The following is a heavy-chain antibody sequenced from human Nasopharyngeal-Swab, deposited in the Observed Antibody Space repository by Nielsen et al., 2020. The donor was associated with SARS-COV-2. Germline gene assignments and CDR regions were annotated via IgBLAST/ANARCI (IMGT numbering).Heavy chain of an antibody. Sequence: ASVKVSCKVSGYTLTELSMHWVRQAPGKGLEWLGGFDPEDGETIYAQKFQGRVTMTEDTSTDTAYMELSSLRSEDTAVYYCATSAPYCSGGSCYSSWFDSWGQGTLVTVSS. J-gene: IGHJ5*01. CDR1: GYTLTELS. D-gene: IGHD2-15*01. V-gene: IGHV1-24*01. CDR3: ATSAPYCSGGSCYSSWFDS. CDR2: FDPEDGET.